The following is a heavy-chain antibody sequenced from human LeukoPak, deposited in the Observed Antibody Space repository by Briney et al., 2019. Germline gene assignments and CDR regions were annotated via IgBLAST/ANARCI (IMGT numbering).Heavy chain of an antibody. CDR3: ARTNTAMGRFDY. CDR2: IGPGGGAT. D-gene: IGHD5-18*01. Sequence: GGSLRLSCAASGFTFSSYAMNWVRQAPGSGLEWVSAIGPGGGATFYADSVKGRFTISRDNSKNTLYLQMNSLRAEDTAVYYCARTNTAMGRFDYWGQGTLVTVSS. CDR1: GFTFSSYA. J-gene: IGHJ4*02. V-gene: IGHV3-23*01.